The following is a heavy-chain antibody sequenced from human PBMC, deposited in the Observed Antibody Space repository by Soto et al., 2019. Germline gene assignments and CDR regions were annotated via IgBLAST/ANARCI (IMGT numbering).Heavy chain of an antibody. CDR1: GFTFSDYG. J-gene: IGHJ4*02. V-gene: IGHV3-33*08. D-gene: IGHD1-26*01. CDR2: IWYDGSNK. Sequence: GSLRLSCAASGFTFSDYGMHWVRQAPGKGLEWVAVIWYDGSNKYYADSVKGRFTISRDNSKNTLYLQMNSLRAEDTAVYYCARDRSGSYTDPDYWGQGTLVTVSS. CDR3: ARDRSGSYTDPDY.